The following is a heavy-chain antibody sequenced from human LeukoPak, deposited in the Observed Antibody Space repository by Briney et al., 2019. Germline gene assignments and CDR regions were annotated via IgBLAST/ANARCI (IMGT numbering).Heavy chain of an antibody. J-gene: IGHJ4*02. CDR2: IRYDGSNK. CDR3: AKSPDQAGGIDY. CDR1: GFTFSSYG. V-gene: IGHV3-30*02. D-gene: IGHD3-16*01. Sequence: GGSLRLSCAASGFTFSSYGMHWVRQAPGKGLEWVAFIRYDGSNKYYADSVKGRFTISRDNSKNTLYLQMDSQRAEDTAVYYCAKSPDQAGGIDYWGQGTLVTVSS.